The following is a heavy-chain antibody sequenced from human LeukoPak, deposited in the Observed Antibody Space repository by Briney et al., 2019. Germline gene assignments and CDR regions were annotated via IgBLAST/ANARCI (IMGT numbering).Heavy chain of an antibody. V-gene: IGHV5-51*01. CDR3: ARPDNLPNAFDI. D-gene: IGHD1-1*01. Sequence: PGESLKISCKGSGYRFTSYWIAWVRPMPGKGLGWMGIIYPGDSDTRYSPSFQGQVTISADRSISTAYLQWSSLKASNTAMYYCARPDNLPNAFDIWGQGTMVTVSS. CDR1: GYRFTSYW. CDR2: IYPGDSDT. J-gene: IGHJ3*02.